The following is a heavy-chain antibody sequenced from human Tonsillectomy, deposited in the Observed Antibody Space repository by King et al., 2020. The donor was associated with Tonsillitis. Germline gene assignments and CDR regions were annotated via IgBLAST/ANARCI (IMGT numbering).Heavy chain of an antibody. J-gene: IGHJ3*02. CDR3: ARPPGGHSI. CDR1: GFTFSSYS. V-gene: IGHV3-21*01. CDR2: ISSSSSYI. Sequence: VQLVESGGGLVKPGGSLRLSCAASGFTFSSYSMNWVRQAPGKGLEWVSSISSSSSYIYYAAAVKGRFTITRDNAKNSLYLQMNSLRAEDTAVYYCARPPGGHSIWGQGTMVTVSS. D-gene: IGHD1-26*01.